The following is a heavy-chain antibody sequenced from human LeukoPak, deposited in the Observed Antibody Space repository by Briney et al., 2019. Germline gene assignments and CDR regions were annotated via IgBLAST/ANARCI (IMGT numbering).Heavy chain of an antibody. CDR3: ARVGRSNWLDP. J-gene: IGHJ5*02. V-gene: IGHV4-59*01. CDR1: GGSISSYY. Sequence: SETLSLTCTVSGGSISSYYWSWTRQPPGKGLEWIGYIYNSGSTNYNTSLKSRVTISVDMSKKQFSLKLSSVTAADTAVYYCARVGRSNWLDPWGQGTPVTVSS. CDR2: IYNSGST.